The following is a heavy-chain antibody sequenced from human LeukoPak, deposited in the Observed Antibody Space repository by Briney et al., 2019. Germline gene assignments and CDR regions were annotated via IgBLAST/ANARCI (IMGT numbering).Heavy chain of an antibody. CDR1: GGTFSSYA. CDR3: ARGPYCGGDCYQYYSDY. V-gene: IGHV1-69*05. Sequence: SVKVSCKASGGTFSSYAISWVRQAPGQGLEWMGGIIPIFGTANYAQKFQGRVTITTDESTSTAYMELSSLRSEDTAVYYCARGPYCGGDCYQYYSDYWGQGTLVTVSS. CDR2: IIPIFGTA. J-gene: IGHJ4*02. D-gene: IGHD2-21*02.